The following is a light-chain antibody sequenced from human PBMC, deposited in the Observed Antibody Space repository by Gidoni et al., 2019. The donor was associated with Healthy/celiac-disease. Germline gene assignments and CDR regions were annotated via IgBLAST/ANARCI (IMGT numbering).Light chain of an antibody. CDR1: QSVSSSY. CDR2: GAS. CDR3: QQYGSSPRT. V-gene: IGKV3-20*01. Sequence: VLTQSPGTLSLSPGERATLSCRASQSVSSSYLARYPQKPGQAPRLLISGASSRATGIPDRYSGSGYGTDFTLTISRLESEDFAVYYCQQYGSSPRTFXQXTKLEIK. J-gene: IGKJ2*01.